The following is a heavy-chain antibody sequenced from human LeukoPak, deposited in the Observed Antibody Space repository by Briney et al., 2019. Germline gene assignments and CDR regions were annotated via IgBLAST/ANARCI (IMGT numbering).Heavy chain of an antibody. J-gene: IGHJ4*02. CDR1: GFTFSSYG. CDR3: AKTSSGYYGGGFDY. D-gene: IGHD3-22*01. Sequence: PGRSLRLSCAASGFTFSSYGMHWVRQAPGKGLEWVAVISYDGSNKYDADSVKGRFTISRDNSKNTLYLQMNSLRAEDTAVYYCAKTSSGYYGGGFDYWGQGTLVTVSS. CDR2: ISYDGSNK. V-gene: IGHV3-30*18.